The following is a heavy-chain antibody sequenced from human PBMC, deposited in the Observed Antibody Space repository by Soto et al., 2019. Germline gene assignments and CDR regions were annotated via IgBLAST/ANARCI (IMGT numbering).Heavy chain of an antibody. D-gene: IGHD5-12*01. CDR3: ASTAASGYSGYTGTAFDP. CDR1: GGTFSSYN. CDR2: IIAILGIA. J-gene: IGHJ5*02. Sequence: QVQLVQSGAEVKKPGSSVKVSCKASGGTFSSYNISWVRQAPGQGLEWMGRIIAILGIANYAQKFQGRVTITADKSTSTANMELSSPRTEVTSVYYCASTAASGYSGYTGTAFDPWGQETLVPDSS. V-gene: IGHV1-69*02.